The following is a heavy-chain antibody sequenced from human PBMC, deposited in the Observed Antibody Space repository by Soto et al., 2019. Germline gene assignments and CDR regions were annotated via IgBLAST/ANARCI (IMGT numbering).Heavy chain of an antibody. D-gene: IGHD1-26*01. CDR1: AYPLTELS. Sequence: ASVKLASKVSAYPLTELSMHCVRQAPGKGLEWMGGFDPEDGETIYAQKFQGRVTMTEDTSTDTAYMELSSLRSEDTAVYYCATGPYSGSYYYFDYWGQGTLVTVSS. J-gene: IGHJ4*02. CDR2: FDPEDGET. CDR3: ATGPYSGSYYYFDY. V-gene: IGHV1-24*01.